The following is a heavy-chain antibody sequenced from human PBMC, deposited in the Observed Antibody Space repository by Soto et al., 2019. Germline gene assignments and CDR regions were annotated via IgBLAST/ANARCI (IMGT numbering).Heavy chain of an antibody. J-gene: IGHJ5*02. CDR2: IGTQHDT. CDR1: GFTFSAYD. D-gene: IGHD2-8*02. V-gene: IGHV3-13*01. Sequence: EVQLVESGGALVQPGGSLRLSCAASGFTFSAYDMHWVRQPTGKGLEWVSAIGTQHDTYYPDSVKGRFTISRENAKNSFYLQMNSLRTGDTAVYYCARQASYWHGGGGWFDPWGQGTLVTVSS. CDR3: ARQASYWHGGGGWFDP.